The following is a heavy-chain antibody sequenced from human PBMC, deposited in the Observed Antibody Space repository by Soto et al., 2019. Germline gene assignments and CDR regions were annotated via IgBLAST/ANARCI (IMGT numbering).Heavy chain of an antibody. CDR1: GYVFSNYA. CDR3: AREDSNRGFGFDA. Sequence: EVQLLESGGDLGQPGGSLRLSCVASGYVFSNYAMAWVRQVPGKGLQWVSRIDGSGAAHYGDSVKGRFTMSRDNSKNTLFLQLDRLRVEDTAVYFCAREDSNRGFGFDAWGQGTWVAVSS. D-gene: IGHD3-10*01. J-gene: IGHJ3*01. CDR2: IDGSGAA. V-gene: IGHV3-23*01.